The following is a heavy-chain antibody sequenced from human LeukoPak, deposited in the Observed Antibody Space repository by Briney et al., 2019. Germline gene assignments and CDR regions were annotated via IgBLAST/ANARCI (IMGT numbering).Heavy chain of an antibody. CDR3: ARDLRGIRDY. D-gene: IGHD2-15*01. CDR2: INPDGSRT. J-gene: IGHJ4*02. CDR1: GFTFSTYW. V-gene: IGHV3-74*01. Sequence: GSLRLSCAASGFTFSTYWMHWVRQAPGKGLVWVSRINPDGSRTDYADSVKGRFTITRDNAENTLYLQMDSLRAEDTAVYFCARDLRGIRDYWGQGTLVTVSS.